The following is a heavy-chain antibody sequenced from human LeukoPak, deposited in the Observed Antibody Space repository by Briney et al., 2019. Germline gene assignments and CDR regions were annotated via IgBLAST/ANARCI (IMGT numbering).Heavy chain of an antibody. CDR1: GYTFTGYY. CDR3: ARKSLKYYDSLDAFDI. CDR2: INCNSGGT. V-gene: IGHV1-2*02. J-gene: IGHJ3*02. D-gene: IGHD3-22*01. Sequence: ASVKVSCKTSGYTFTGYYLHWVRQAPGQGLEWVGWINCNSGGTNFAQKFQGRVTMTRERSIRTAYMELSRLRSDDTAVYYCARKSLKYYDSLDAFDIWGQGTMVTAS.